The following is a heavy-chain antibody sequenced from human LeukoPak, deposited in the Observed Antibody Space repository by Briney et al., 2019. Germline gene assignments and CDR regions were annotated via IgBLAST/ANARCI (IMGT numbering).Heavy chain of an antibody. CDR3: ARSRRYYYYYMDV. CDR2: INPNSGGT. Sequence: VASVKVSCKASGFTFTGFYIHWVRQAPGQGLEWMGWINPNSGGTNYAQKFQGRVTMTRDTSISTAYMELSRLRSDDTAVYYCARSRRYYYYYMDVWGKGTTVTISS. CDR1: GFTFTGFY. V-gene: IGHV1-2*02. D-gene: IGHD2-2*01. J-gene: IGHJ6*03.